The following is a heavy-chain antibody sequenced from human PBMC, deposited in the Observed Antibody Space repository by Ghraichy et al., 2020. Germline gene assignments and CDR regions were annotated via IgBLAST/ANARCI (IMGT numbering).Heavy chain of an antibody. Sequence: GESLNISCAASGFTFSTYAMSWVRQAPGKGLEWVSAIGGGGDTTYYADSVKGRFIISRDNSKNTLYLQMNSLRVDDTAVYYCAKAPEVVRGDYGYLDYWGQGTLVAVSS. CDR1: GFTFSTYA. J-gene: IGHJ4*02. V-gene: IGHV3-23*01. CDR3: AKAPEVVRGDYGYLDY. CDR2: IGGGGDTT. D-gene: IGHD3-10*01.